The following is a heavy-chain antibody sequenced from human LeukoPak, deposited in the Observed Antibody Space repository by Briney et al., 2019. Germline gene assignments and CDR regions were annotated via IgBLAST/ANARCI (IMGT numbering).Heavy chain of an antibody. CDR3: TTGIYYGSYFDY. CDR2: IKSKTDGGTT. D-gene: IGHD3-10*01. Sequence: PGGSLRLSCAASGFTFSSAWMSWVRQAPGKGLEWVGRIKSKTDGGTTDYAAPVKGRFTISRDDSKNTLYLQMNSLKTEDTAVYYCTTGIYYGSYFDYWGQGTLVTVSS. CDR1: GFTFSSAW. V-gene: IGHV3-15*01. J-gene: IGHJ4*02.